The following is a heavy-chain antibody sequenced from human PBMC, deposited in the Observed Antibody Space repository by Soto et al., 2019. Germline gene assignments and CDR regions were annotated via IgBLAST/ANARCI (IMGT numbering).Heavy chain of an antibody. V-gene: IGHV3-23*01. D-gene: IGHD2-2*01. CDR1: GFTFSSYA. Sequence: GESLKISCAASGFTFSSYAMSWVRQAPGKGLEWVSAISGSGGSTYYADSVKGRFTISRDNSKNTLYLQMNSLRAEDTAVYYCAKAVVVVPAAMCDYWGQGTLVTVSS. CDR2: ISGSGGST. CDR3: AKAVVVVPAAMCDY. J-gene: IGHJ4*02.